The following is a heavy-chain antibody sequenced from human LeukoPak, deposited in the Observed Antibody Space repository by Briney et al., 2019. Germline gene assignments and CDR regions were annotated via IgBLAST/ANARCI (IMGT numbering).Heavy chain of an antibody. CDR1: GYTFTSYY. D-gene: IGHD5-18*01. Sequence: ASVKVSCKASGYTFTSYYLHWVRQAPGQGLEWMGIINPSGGSTSYAQKFQGRVTITRDMSTSTAYMELSSLRSEDTAVYYCARDGFIATRGYSYAAFDYWGQGTLVTVSS. CDR3: ARDGFIATRGYSYAAFDY. J-gene: IGHJ4*02. CDR2: INPSGGST. V-gene: IGHV1-46*01.